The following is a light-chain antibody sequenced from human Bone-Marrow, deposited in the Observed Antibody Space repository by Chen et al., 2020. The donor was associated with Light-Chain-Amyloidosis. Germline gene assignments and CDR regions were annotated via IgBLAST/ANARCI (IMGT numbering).Light chain of an antibody. Sequence: SYELTQPPSVSVSPGQTARITCSGDDLPTKYAYWYKQKPGQAPVLVKHRYTEMPSGISERFSGSSTATTATLSISGCQTEDEDDYHCQSADSSGTYEVIFGGGTKLTVL. V-gene: IGLV3-25*03. CDR1: DLPTKY. CDR3: QSADSSGTYEVI. J-gene: IGLJ2*01. CDR2: RYT.